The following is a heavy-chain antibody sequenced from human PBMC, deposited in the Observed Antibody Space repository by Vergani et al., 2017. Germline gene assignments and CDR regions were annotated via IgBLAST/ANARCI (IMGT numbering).Heavy chain of an antibody. D-gene: IGHD2-2*02. CDR2: INPSGGST. V-gene: IGHV1-46*01. Sequence: QVQLVQSGAEVKKPGASVKVSCQASGYTFTSYYIHWVRQAPGQGLEWMGIINPSGGSTNYAQKFQGRVTMTRDTSTSTVFMELSSLRSEDTAVYYCARGCGSTSCYKRGEDWFDPWVQGTLVSVS. J-gene: IGHJ5*02. CDR1: GYTFTSYY. CDR3: ARGCGSTSCYKRGEDWFDP.